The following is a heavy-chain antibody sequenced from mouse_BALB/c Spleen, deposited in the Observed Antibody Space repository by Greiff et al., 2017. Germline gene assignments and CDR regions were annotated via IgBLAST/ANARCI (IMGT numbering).Heavy chain of an antibody. D-gene: IGHD2-14*01. CDR2: ISSGGST. CDR3: ARGEVRRGGIFDY. J-gene: IGHJ2*01. Sequence: EVKLVESGGGLVKPGGSLKLSCAASGFTFSSYAMSWVRQTPEKRLEWVASISSGGSTYYPDSVKGRFTISRDNARNILYLQMSSLRSEDTAMYYCARGEVRRGGIFDYWGQGTTLTVSS. V-gene: IGHV5-6-5*01. CDR1: GFTFSSYA.